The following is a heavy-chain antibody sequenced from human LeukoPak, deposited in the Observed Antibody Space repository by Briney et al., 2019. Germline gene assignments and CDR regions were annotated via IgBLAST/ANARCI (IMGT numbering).Heavy chain of an antibody. J-gene: IGHJ4*02. Sequence: PGRSLRLSCTASGFTFSIYPMNWVRQAPGKGLEGVAVISSDGNNKYYADSVKGRFTISRDNSKNTLYLEVNSLRAEDTAVYYCESRGYCSGGSCYSGVFGGQGTLVAVSS. CDR2: ISSDGNNK. D-gene: IGHD2-15*01. CDR1: GFTFSIYP. CDR3: ESRGYCSGGSCYSGVF. V-gene: IGHV3-30*04.